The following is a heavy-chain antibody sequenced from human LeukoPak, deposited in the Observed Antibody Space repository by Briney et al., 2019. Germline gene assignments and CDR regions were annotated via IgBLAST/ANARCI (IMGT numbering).Heavy chain of an antibody. V-gene: IGHV3-73*01. Sequence: GGSLRLSCAASGFTFSGSAMHWVRQASGKGLEWVGRIRSKANTYATTYPASVKGRFTISRDDSKNTAYLQMNSLKTEDTAVYYCARVGGGRYCSTTSCYMRGWFDPWGQGTLVTVSS. CDR3: ARVGGGRYCSTTSCYMRGWFDP. J-gene: IGHJ5*02. CDR2: IRSKANTYAT. D-gene: IGHD2-2*02. CDR1: GFTFSGSA.